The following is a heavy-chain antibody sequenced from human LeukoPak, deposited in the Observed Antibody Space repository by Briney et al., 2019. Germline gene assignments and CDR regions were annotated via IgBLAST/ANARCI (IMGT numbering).Heavy chain of an antibody. CDR1: GFTFSSYW. CDR3: AKRPNYYYDSSGPHDY. CDR2: ISGSGGST. D-gene: IGHD3-22*01. J-gene: IGHJ4*02. Sequence: GGSLRLSCAASGFTFSSYWMHWVRQAPGKGLEWVSAISGSGGSTYYADSVKGRFTISRDNSKNTLYLQMNSLRAEDTAVYYCAKRPNYYYDSSGPHDYWGQGTLVTVSS. V-gene: IGHV3-23*01.